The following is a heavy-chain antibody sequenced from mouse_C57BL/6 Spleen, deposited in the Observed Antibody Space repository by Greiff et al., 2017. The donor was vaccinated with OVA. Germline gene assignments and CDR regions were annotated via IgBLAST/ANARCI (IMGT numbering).Heavy chain of an antibody. J-gene: IGHJ3*01. Sequence: QVQLKQPGAELVRPGSSVKLSCKASGYTFTSYWMHWVKQRPIQGLEWIGNIDPSDSETHYNQKFKDKATLTVDKSSSTAYMQLSSLTSEDSAVYYCARGYSNYDWFAYWGQGTLVTVSA. CDR3: ARGYSNYDWFAY. V-gene: IGHV1-52*01. D-gene: IGHD2-5*01. CDR1: GYTFTSYW. CDR2: IDPSDSET.